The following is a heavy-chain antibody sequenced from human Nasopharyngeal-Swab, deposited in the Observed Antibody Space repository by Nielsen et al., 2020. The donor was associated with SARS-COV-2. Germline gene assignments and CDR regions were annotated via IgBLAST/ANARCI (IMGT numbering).Heavy chain of an antibody. CDR1: GFTFSGYT. Sequence: GGSLRLSCVASGFTFSGYTMNWVRQAPGKGLEWISSISSTTPYIYYADSVKGRFTISRDNAKNSLYLQMNFLRVEDTAMYYCARKPLDIWGQGTMVTVSS. CDR3: ARKPLDI. J-gene: IGHJ3*02. CDR2: ISSTTPYI. V-gene: IGHV3-21*01.